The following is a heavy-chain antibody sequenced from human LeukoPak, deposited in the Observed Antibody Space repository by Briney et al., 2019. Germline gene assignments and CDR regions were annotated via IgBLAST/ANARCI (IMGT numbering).Heavy chain of an antibody. CDR3: ARTLLITFGGVIAYYYYGMDV. D-gene: IGHD3-16*02. CDR1: GYTFTSYG. V-gene: IGHV1-18*01. CDR2: ISAYNGNT. J-gene: IGHJ6*02. Sequence: GASVKVSRKASGYTFTSYGISWVRQAPGQGLEWMGWISAYNGNTNYAQKPQGRVTMTTDTSTSTAYMELRSLRSDDTAVYYCARTLLITFGGVIAYYYYGMDVWGQGTTVTVSS.